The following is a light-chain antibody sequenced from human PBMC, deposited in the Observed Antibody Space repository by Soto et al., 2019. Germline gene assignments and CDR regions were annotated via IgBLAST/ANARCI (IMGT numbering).Light chain of an antibody. V-gene: IGKV3-20*01. CDR2: GAS. CDR3: QQCGGSPT. Sequence: EIGLTQSPGTLSLSPGGIATLSCRASQSVSRNYVAWYQQKPGQAPRLLIYGASSRASGIPDRFSGSGSGTDFTLTISRLEAEDFAMYYCQQCGGSPTFGQGTKVDIK. CDR1: QSVSRNY. J-gene: IGKJ1*01.